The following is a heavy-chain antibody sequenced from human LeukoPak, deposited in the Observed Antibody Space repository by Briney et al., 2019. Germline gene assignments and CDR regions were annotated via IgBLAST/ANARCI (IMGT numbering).Heavy chain of an antibody. CDR2: IIPIFGTA. D-gene: IGHD3-16*02. Sequence: SVKVSCKASGGTFSSYAISWVRQAPGQGLEWMGGIIPIFGTANYAQKFQGRATITTDESTSTAYMELSSLRSEDTAVYYCARGAATDYDYVWGSYRYSHWFDPWGQGTLVTVSS. J-gene: IGHJ5*02. CDR1: GGTFSSYA. CDR3: ARGAATDYDYVWGSYRYSHWFDP. V-gene: IGHV1-69*05.